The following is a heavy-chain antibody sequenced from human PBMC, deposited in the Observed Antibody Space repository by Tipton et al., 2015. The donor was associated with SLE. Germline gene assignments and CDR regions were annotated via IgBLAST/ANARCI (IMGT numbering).Heavy chain of an antibody. CDR2: ISTSSSTI. Sequence: SLRLSCTASGFTVSSIYMNWVRQAPGKGLEWVSYISTSSSTIFYADSVKGRFTISRDNAKNFLYLQMNSLRAEDTAMYYCARDVSVVIPVSIGDRDDSWGQGTPVTVSS. J-gene: IGHJ5*01. CDR3: ARDVSVVIPVSIGDRDDS. V-gene: IGHV3-48*01. CDR1: GFTVSSIY. D-gene: IGHD6-6*01.